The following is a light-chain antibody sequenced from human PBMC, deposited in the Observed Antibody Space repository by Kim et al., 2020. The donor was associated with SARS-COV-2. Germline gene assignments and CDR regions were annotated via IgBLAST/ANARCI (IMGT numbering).Light chain of an antibody. V-gene: IGLV1-44*01. CDR2: SNN. J-gene: IGLJ3*02. CDR1: SSNIGSNI. Sequence: QPVLTQPPSASGTPGQRVTISCSGSSSNIGSNIVNWYQQLPGTAPKLLIYSNNKRPSGVPDRLSGSKSGTSASLAISGLQSEDEADYYCAAWDDSLNGWVFGGGTQLTVL. CDR3: AAWDDSLNGWV.